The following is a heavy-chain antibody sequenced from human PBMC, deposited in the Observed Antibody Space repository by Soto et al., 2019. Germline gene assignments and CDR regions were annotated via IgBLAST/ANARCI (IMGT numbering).Heavy chain of an antibody. Sequence: EVQLVETGGGLIQPGGSLRLSCAASGFTVSSNYMSWVRQAPGQGLEWVSFIYSGGRTYYADSVKGRFTISRDNSKNTLDLQMNSLRAEDTDVYYCAREAISSDYFDYWGQGTLVIVSS. J-gene: IGHJ4*02. V-gene: IGHV3-53*02. CDR1: GFTVSSNY. D-gene: IGHD3-22*01. CDR2: IYSGGRT. CDR3: AREAISSDYFDY.